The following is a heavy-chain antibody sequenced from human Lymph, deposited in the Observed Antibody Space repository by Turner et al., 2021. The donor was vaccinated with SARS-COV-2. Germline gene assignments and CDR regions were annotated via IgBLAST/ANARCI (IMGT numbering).Heavy chain of an antibody. CDR3: ARDTAVAGTLGAFDI. V-gene: IGHV1-69*01. CDR1: GGTFSSYA. CDR2: IIPIFGTG. D-gene: IGHD6-19*01. J-gene: IGHJ3*02. Sequence: SCKASGGTFSSYAISWVRQAPGQGLEWMGGIIPIFGTGNYAQKFPGRVTITADESTSTAYMELSSLRSEDTAVYYCARDTAVAGTLGAFDIWGQGTMVTVSS.